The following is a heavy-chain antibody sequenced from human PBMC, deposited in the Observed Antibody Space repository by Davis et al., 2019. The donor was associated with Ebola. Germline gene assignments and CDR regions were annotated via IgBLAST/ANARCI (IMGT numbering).Heavy chain of an antibody. CDR1: GFTFSTFA. CDR3: ARGAGYSSSWSDY. CDR2: IWYDGSNK. Sequence: GGSLRLSCAASGFTFSTFAMHWVRQAPGTGLEWVAVIWYDGSNKYYADSVKGRFTISRDNSKNTLYLQMNSLRAEGTAVYYCARGAGYSSSWSDYWGQGTLVTVSS. D-gene: IGHD6-13*01. V-gene: IGHV3-33*08. J-gene: IGHJ4*02.